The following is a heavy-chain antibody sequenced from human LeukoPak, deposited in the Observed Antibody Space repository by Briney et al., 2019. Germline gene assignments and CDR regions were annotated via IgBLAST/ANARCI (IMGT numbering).Heavy chain of an antibody. CDR1: GFAFSKFA. CDR3: ARLETRGSAQAGGDY. CDR2: ISHDGSDK. Sequence: PGRSLRLSCAASGFAFSKFAMHWVRQAPGKGLEWVAVISHDGSDKHYADSVKGRFTISRDNSKITLYLQINSLRAEDTAVYYCARLETRGSAQAGGDYWGQGTLVTVSS. V-gene: IGHV3-30-3*01. J-gene: IGHJ4*02. D-gene: IGHD2-15*01.